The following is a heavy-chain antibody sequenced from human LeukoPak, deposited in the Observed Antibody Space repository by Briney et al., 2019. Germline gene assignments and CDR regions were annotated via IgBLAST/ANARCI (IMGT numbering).Heavy chain of an antibody. CDR2: ISSNGGST. J-gene: IGHJ4*02. D-gene: IGHD6-13*01. CDR1: GFTFSSYA. Sequence: GGSLRLSCAASGFTFSSYAMHWVRQAPGKGLEYVSAISSNGGSTYYANSVKGRFTISRDNSKNTLYLQMGSLRAEDMAVNYCARGNVAAAGTFDYWGQGTLVTVSS. CDR3: ARGNVAAAGTFDY. V-gene: IGHV3-64*01.